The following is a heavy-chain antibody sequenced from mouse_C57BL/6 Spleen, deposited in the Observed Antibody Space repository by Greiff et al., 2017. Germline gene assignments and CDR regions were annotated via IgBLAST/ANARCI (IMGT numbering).Heavy chain of an antibody. CDR1: GFTFTDYE. Sequence: QVQLKQSGAELVRPGASVTLSCKASGFTFTDYEMHWVKQTPVHGLEWIGAIDPESGGTAYNQKFKGKAILTADKSSSTAYMELRSLTSEDSAVYYCTVGGGCYVLYSFDYWGQGTTLTVSS. V-gene: IGHV1-15*01. CDR2: IDPESGGT. J-gene: IGHJ2*01. D-gene: IGHD1-1*02. CDR3: TVGGGCYVLYSFDY.